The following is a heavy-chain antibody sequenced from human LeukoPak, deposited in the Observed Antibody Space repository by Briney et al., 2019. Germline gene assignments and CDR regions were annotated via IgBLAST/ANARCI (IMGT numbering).Heavy chain of an antibody. CDR2: ISHSGST. V-gene: IGHV4-39*01. Sequence: SETLSLTCTVSGDSISSSDHSWSWIRQPPGEELEWIASISHSGSTYNNPSLKSRVTISVDTSKNQISLRLSSVTAADTAVYFCARYVTYGSGKYYFDYWGQGSLVTVSS. D-gene: IGHD3-10*01. CDR1: GDSISSSDHS. CDR3: ARYVTYGSGKYYFDY. J-gene: IGHJ4*02.